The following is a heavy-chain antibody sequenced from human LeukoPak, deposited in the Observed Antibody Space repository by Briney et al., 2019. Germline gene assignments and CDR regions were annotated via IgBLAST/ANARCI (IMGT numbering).Heavy chain of an antibody. D-gene: IGHD3-22*01. V-gene: IGHV5-51*01. Sequence: GESLKISCKGSGYSFTSYWIAWVRQMPGKGLEWMGIIYPGDSSTKYSPSFQGQVTISADKSITTASLQWSGLKASDTAMYYCARVDTSGYFSFSGSYYFDYWGQGTLVTVSS. J-gene: IGHJ4*02. CDR3: ARVDTSGYFSFSGSYYFDY. CDR1: GYSFTSYW. CDR2: IYPGDSST.